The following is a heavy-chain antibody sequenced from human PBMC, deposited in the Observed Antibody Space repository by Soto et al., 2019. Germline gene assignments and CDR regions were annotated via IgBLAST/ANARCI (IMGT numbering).Heavy chain of an antibody. CDR3: AHRHYSLWFGELFLPGGWFDP. D-gene: IGHD3-10*01. V-gene: IGHV2-5*02. CDR1: GFSLSTSGVG. J-gene: IGHJ5*02. Sequence: QITLKESGPTLVKPTQTLTLTCTFSGFSLSTSGVGVGWIRQPPGKALEWLALIYWDDDKRYSPSLKSRLTITKDTSKNQVVLTMTNMDPVDTATYYCAHRHYSLWFGELFLPGGWFDPWGQGTLVTVSS. CDR2: IYWDDDK.